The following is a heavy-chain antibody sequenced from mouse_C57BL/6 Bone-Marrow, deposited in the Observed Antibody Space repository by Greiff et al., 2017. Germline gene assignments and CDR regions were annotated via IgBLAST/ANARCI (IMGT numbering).Heavy chain of an antibody. D-gene: IGHD2-4*01. J-gene: IGHJ3*01. CDR2: INSDGGSI. CDR1: EYEFPSHD. CDR3: ARWGSYDYTLSY. V-gene: IGHV5-2*01. Sequence: EVNVVESGGGLVQPGESLKLSCESNEYEFPSHDMSWVRKTPEKRLELVASINSDGGSIYYPDTMERRFSISRDNTKKTLYLQMSSLRSEDTALYYCARWGSYDYTLSYGGQGTLVTVTA.